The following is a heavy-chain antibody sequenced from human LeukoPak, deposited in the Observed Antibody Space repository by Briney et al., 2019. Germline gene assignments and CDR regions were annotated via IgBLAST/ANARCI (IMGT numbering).Heavy chain of an antibody. CDR3: ARGSQRITVFGVVTDY. D-gene: IGHD3-3*01. J-gene: IGHJ4*02. Sequence: SETLSLTCTVSGGSISSYYWSWIRQPPGKGLEWIGYVYYTGSTNYNPSLKSRVTISVDTSKNHFSLELSSVTAADTVVYYCARGSQRITVFGVVTDYWGQGTLVTVSS. CDR1: GGSISSYY. CDR2: VYYTGST. V-gene: IGHV4-59*01.